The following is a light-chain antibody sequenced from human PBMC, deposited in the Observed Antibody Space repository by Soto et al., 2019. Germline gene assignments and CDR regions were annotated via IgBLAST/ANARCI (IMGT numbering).Light chain of an antibody. V-gene: IGKV1-5*03. J-gene: IGKJ4*01. CDR2: KAS. Sequence: DTPMTQSPSTLSASVGDRVTITCRASQSISSWLAWYQQKPGKAPKLLIYKASTLHSGVPSSFSGRGSGTEFTLTLSSLQPDDFATYYCQQYDSYPLTVGEGTKVEIK. CDR3: QQYDSYPLT. CDR1: QSISSW.